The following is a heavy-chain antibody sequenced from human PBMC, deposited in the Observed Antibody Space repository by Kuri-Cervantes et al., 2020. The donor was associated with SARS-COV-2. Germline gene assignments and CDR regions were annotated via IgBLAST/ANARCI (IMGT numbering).Heavy chain of an antibody. CDR1: GYSISSGYY. CDR3: ARHSYDFWSGSDPFDY. CDR2: IYHSGST. J-gene: IGHJ4*02. Sequence: GSLRLSCAVSGYSISSGYYWGWIRQPPGKGLEWIGSIYHSGSTYYNPSLKSRVTISVDTSKNQFSLKLSSVTAADTAVYYCARHSYDFWSGSDPFDYWGQGTLVTVSS. V-gene: IGHV4-38-2*01. D-gene: IGHD3-3*01.